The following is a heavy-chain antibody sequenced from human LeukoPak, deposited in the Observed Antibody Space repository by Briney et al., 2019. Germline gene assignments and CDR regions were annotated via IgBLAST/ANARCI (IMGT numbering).Heavy chain of an antibody. Sequence: PSETLSLTCTVYGGSSSDYYWYWIRQPPGKGLEWIGEISHSGSTNYNPSLKSRVTISVDRSKNQFSLSLSSVTAADTALYYCARSEVVSATVSASWGQGTLVTVSS. D-gene: IGHD1-26*01. CDR1: GGSSSDYY. CDR3: ARSEVVSATVSAS. J-gene: IGHJ4*02. CDR2: ISHSGST. V-gene: IGHV4-34*01.